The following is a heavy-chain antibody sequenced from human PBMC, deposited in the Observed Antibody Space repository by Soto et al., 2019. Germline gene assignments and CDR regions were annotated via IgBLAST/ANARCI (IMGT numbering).Heavy chain of an antibody. J-gene: IGHJ6*02. CDR3: ARQYYDFWSGPKGGMDV. Sequence: GASVKVSCKASGYTFTSYAMHWVRQAPGQRLEWMGWINAGNGNTKYSQKFQGRVTITRDTSASTAYMELSSLRSEDTAVYYCARQYYDFWSGPKGGMDVWGQGTTVTVS. D-gene: IGHD3-3*01. V-gene: IGHV1-3*01. CDR1: GYTFTSYA. CDR2: INAGNGNT.